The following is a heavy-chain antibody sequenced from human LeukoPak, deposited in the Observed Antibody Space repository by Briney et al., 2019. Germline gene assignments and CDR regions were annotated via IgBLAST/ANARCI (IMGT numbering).Heavy chain of an antibody. Sequence: SETLSLTCTVSGYSISSGYYWSWIRQPPGKGLEWIGYIYYSGSTNYNPSLKSRVTISVDTSKNQFSLKLSSVTAADTAVYYCAKSYDSLNWFDPWGQGTLVTVSS. CDR1: GYSISSGYY. D-gene: IGHD3-22*01. V-gene: IGHV4-61*01. CDR2: IYYSGST. J-gene: IGHJ5*02. CDR3: AKSYDSLNWFDP.